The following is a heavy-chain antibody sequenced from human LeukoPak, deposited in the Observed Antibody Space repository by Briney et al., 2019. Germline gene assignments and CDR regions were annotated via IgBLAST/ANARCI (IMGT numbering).Heavy chain of an antibody. D-gene: IGHD1-1*01. CDR2: ISSSSSYI. J-gene: IGHJ4*02. CDR1: EFTFSSYS. V-gene: IGHV3-21*01. Sequence: GGSLRLSCAASEFTFSSYSMNWVRQAPGKGLEGVSSISSSSSYIYYADSVKGRFTISRDNAKNSLSLQMNSLRAEDTAVYYCARESWNDSPYFDYWGQGTLVTVSS. CDR3: ARESWNDSPYFDY.